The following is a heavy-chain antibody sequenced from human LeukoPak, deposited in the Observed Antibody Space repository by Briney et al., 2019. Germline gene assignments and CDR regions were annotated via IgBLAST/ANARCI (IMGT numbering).Heavy chain of an antibody. CDR3: ARDSGGGYFDF. CDR1: GFTFSDYY. Sequence: KPGGSPRLSCAASGFTFSDYYMTWIRQGPGKGLEWVSCISTSGSSTYYADSVEGRFTISRDNAKNSLYLQMNSLRPEDTALYYCARDSGGGYFDFWGQGTLVTVSS. D-gene: IGHD6-25*01. CDR2: ISTSGSST. J-gene: IGHJ4*02. V-gene: IGHV3-11*04.